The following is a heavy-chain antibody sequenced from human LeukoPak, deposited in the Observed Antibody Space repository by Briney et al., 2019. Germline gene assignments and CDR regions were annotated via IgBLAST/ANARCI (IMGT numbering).Heavy chain of an antibody. Sequence: GGSLRLSCAASGFTFSSYAMSRVRQAPGKGLEWVSAISGSGGSTYYADSVKGRFTISRDNSKNTLYLQMNSLRAEDTAVYYCAKGFDYGDYYFDYSGQGTLVTVSS. J-gene: IGHJ4*02. V-gene: IGHV3-23*01. CDR3: AKGFDYGDYYFDY. D-gene: IGHD4-17*01. CDR1: GFTFSSYA. CDR2: ISGSGGST.